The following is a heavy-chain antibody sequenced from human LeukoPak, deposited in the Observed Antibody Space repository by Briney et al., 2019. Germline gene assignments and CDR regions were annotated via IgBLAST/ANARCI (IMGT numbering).Heavy chain of an antibody. Sequence: SSETLSLTCTVSGGSISSGSYYWSWIRQPAGKGLEWIGRIYTSGSTNYNPSLKSRVTISVDTSKSQFSLKLSSVTAADTAVYYCARAARVFGGVIVPFDYWGQGTLVTVSS. D-gene: IGHD3-16*02. V-gene: IGHV4-61*02. CDR3: ARAARVFGGVIVPFDY. CDR2: IYTSGST. CDR1: GGSISSGSYY. J-gene: IGHJ4*02.